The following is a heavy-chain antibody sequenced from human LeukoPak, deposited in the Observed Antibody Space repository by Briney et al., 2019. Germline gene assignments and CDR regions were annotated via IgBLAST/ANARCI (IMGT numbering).Heavy chain of an antibody. V-gene: IGHV3-30*04. D-gene: IGHD1-26*01. CDR2: VLYDGSMQ. CDR1: GFPFTSYS. Sequence: GGSLRLSCAASGFPFTSYSMHWVRQAPGKGLEWVGVVLYDGSMQYYADSVKGRFTISRDNAKNSLYLQMNSLGPEDTAVYYCARDPYSGNYGNYYYYYMDVWGKGTTVTISS. CDR3: ARDPYSGNYGNYYYYYMDV. J-gene: IGHJ6*03.